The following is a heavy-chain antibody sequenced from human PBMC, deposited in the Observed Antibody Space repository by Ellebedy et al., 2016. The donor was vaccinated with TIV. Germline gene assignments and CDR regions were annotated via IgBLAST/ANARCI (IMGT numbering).Heavy chain of an antibody. CDR1: GFTFSNAW. Sequence: GESLKISXAASGFTFSNAWMSWVRQAPGKGLDWVGRIKSKTDGGTTDYATPVKGRFTISRDDSKDTLYLQMNSLKTEDTAVYFCTPIDYGEYWFNPWGQGTLVTVSS. D-gene: IGHD4-17*01. CDR2: IKSKTDGGTT. V-gene: IGHV3-15*01. J-gene: IGHJ5*02. CDR3: TPIDYGEYWFNP.